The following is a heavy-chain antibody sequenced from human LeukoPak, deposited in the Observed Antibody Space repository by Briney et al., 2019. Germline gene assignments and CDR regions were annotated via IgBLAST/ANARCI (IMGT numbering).Heavy chain of an antibody. CDR1: GGSINSHY. CDR2: IFNTGNT. CDR3: ARRPADTTWYGVFDY. V-gene: IGHV4-59*11. Sequence: PSETLSLTCSVSGGSINSHYWSWIRQPPGKQLEGIGYIFNTGNTNYNPSLASRVTMSVDTSRAQFFLRLSPVTAPDAAIYYCARRPADTTWYGVFDYWSQGTLVTVSS. J-gene: IGHJ4*02. D-gene: IGHD3-10*01.